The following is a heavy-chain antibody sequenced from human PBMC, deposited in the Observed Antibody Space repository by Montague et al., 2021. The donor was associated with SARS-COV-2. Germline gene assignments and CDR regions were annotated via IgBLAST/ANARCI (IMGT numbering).Heavy chain of an antibody. CDR1: GYTFSTYD. D-gene: IGHD3-22*01. CDR2: MNPNSGNT. V-gene: IGHV1-8*01. J-gene: IGHJ3*02. Sequence: SVKVSCKASGYTFSTYDINWVRQATGQGLEWMGWMNPNSGNTDYAQIFQGRITMTRDTSTSTAYMELSSLTSEDTALYYCARSPSYYDGIERDGIDMWGQGTKVTVSS. CDR3: ARSPSYYDGIERDGIDM.